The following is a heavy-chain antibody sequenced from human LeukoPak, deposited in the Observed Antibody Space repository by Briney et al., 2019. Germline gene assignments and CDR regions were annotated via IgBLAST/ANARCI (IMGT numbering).Heavy chain of an antibody. CDR3: AKDDSMTLDHFDT. V-gene: IGHV3-23*01. D-gene: IGHD4-11*01. Sequence: PGGSLRLSCAASGFTFSSYAMSWVRQAPGKGLEWVSAISGSGGSTYYADSVKGRFTISRDNSKSTLSLQMNSLRAEDTAVYYCAKDDSMTLDHFDTWGQGTLVTVSS. J-gene: IGHJ4*02. CDR1: GFTFSSYA. CDR2: ISGSGGST.